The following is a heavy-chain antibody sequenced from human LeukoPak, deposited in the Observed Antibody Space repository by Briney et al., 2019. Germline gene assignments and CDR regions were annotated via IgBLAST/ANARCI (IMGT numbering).Heavy chain of an antibody. V-gene: IGHV3-30-3*01. CDR2: ISYDGSNK. CDR1: GFTFSSYA. Sequence: GGSLRLSRAASGFTFSSYAMHWVRQAPGKGLEWVAVISYDGSNKYYADSVKGRFTISRDNSKNTLYLQMNSLRAEDTAVYYCASPVLWGQGTLVTVSS. CDR3: ASPVL. D-gene: IGHD2-8*01. J-gene: IGHJ4*02.